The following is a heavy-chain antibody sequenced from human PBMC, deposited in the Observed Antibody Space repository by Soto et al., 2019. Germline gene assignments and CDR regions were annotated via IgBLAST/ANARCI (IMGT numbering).Heavy chain of an antibody. CDR1: GFTFSSYS. J-gene: IGHJ3*02. CDR2: ISSGSTTI. D-gene: IGHD2-15*01. V-gene: IGHV3-48*01. CDR3: AREGYCSGGSCYLGPFDI. Sequence: GGSLRLSCAASGFTFSSYSMNWVRQAPGKGLEWVSYISSGSTTIYYADSVKGRFTISRDNAKNSLYLQMNSLRAEDTAVYCCAREGYCSGGSCYLGPFDIWGQGTMDTVSS.